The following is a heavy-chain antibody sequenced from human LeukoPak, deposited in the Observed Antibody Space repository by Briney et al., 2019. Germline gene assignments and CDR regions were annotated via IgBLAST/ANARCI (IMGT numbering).Heavy chain of an antibody. CDR1: GFTVSSNE. D-gene: IGHD1-26*01. CDR3: ARDHLVVGATSDAFDI. CDR2: ISGGST. J-gene: IGHJ3*02. Sequence: GGSLRLSCAASGFTVSSNEMSWVRQAPGKGLEWVSSISGGSTYYADSRKGRFTISRDNSKNTLHLQMNSLRAEDTAVYYCARDHLVVGATSDAFDIWGQGTMVTVSS. V-gene: IGHV3-38-3*01.